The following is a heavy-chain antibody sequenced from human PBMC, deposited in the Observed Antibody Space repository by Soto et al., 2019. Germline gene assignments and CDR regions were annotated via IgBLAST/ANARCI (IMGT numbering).Heavy chain of an antibody. D-gene: IGHD3-22*01. CDR1: GYTFTSYD. J-gene: IGHJ4*02. Sequence: ASVKVSCKASGYTFTSYDIIWVRQATGQGLEWMGWMNPSTGNTDSAEKFQGRLTMTRNTSTSTAYMELSSLRSEDTAVYYCARGSPYYYDSSGYSGPIDYWGQGTLVTVSS. CDR3: ARGSPYYYDSSGYSGPIDY. CDR2: MNPSTGNT. V-gene: IGHV1-8*01.